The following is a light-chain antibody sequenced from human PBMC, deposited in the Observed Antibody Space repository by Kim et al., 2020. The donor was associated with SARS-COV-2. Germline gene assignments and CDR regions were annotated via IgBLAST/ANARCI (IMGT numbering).Light chain of an antibody. Sequence: QSVLTQPPSASGTPGQRVTISCSGSSSNIGSNAVNWYLQLPGTAPKLLIYSNNQRPSGVPDRFSGSKSGTSASLAISGLQSEDEADYYCATWDDSLDGVIFDGGTQLTVL. V-gene: IGLV1-44*01. CDR1: SSNIGSNA. CDR3: ATWDDSLDGVI. J-gene: IGLJ2*01. CDR2: SNN.